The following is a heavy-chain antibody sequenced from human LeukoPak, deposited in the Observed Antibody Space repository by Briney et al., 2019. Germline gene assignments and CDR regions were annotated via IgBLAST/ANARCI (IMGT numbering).Heavy chain of an antibody. V-gene: IGHV3-23*01. CDR2: ISGSDGST. D-gene: IGHD3-22*01. J-gene: IGHJ4*02. CDR3: AKAPVDSSGYYYTFYFDY. Sequence: GGSLRLSCAASGFTFLTYGMTWVRQAPGKGLEWVSGISGSDGSTYYADSVRGRFTISRDNSKNTLYLQMNSLRAEDTAVYYCAKAPVDSSGYYYTFYFDYWGQGTLVTVSS. CDR1: GFTFLTYG.